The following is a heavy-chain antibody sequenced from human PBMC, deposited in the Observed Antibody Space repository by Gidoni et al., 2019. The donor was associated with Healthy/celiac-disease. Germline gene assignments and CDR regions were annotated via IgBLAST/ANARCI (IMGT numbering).Heavy chain of an antibody. CDR2: INPNSGGT. V-gene: IGHV1-2*02. CDR1: GYPFTGYY. D-gene: IGHD6-13*01. Sequence: QVQLVQSGAEVKKPGATVKVSCKASGYPFTGYYMNWVRQAPGQGLEWMGWINPNSGGTNYAQKFQGMVTMTRDTSISTAYMELSRLRSDDTAVYYCARTDMGIAAAGTDYWGQGTLVTVSS. J-gene: IGHJ4*02. CDR3: ARTDMGIAAAGTDY.